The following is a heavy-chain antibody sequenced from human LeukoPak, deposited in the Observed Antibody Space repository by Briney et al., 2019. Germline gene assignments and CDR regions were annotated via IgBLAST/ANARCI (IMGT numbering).Heavy chain of an antibody. CDR1: GGTFSSYA. CDR3: ARALGRDDY. Sequence: SVKVSCKASGGTFSSYAISWVRQAPGQGLEWMGGIIPIFGTANYAQKLQGRVTMTTDTSTSTAYMELRSLRSDDTAVYYCARALGRDDYWGQGTLVTVSS. D-gene: IGHD2-15*01. CDR2: IIPIFGTA. V-gene: IGHV1-69*05. J-gene: IGHJ4*02.